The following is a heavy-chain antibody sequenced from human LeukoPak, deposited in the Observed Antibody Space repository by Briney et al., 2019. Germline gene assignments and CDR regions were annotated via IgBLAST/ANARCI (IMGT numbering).Heavy chain of an antibody. CDR2: ITPMFGTA. D-gene: IGHD3-22*01. CDR3: ARDAAIHDSHAYYYLW. Sequence: SVKVSCKASGGTFSRYAISSVRQAPGQGLEWMGGITPMFGTANYAQKFQGRVTITADESTRTAYMELRSLKSEDTAVYYCARDAAIHDSHAYYYLWWGQGTLVTVSS. J-gene: IGHJ4*02. V-gene: IGHV1-69*13. CDR1: GGTFSRYA.